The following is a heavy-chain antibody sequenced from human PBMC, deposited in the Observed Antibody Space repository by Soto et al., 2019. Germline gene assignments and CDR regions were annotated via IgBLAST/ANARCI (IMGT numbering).Heavy chain of an antibody. CDR2: IYYSGST. CDR3: ARSLRYYDSSGYLEAKTWFDP. D-gene: IGHD3-22*01. CDR1: GRSISRSSYY. V-gene: IGHV4-39*01. Sequence: SETQSLTCTVSGRSISRSSYYWGWIRPPPRKGLEWIGSIYYSGSTYYNPSLKSRVTISVDTSKNQFSLKLSSVTAADTAVYYCARSLRYYDSSGYLEAKTWFDPWGQGTLVTVS. J-gene: IGHJ5*02.